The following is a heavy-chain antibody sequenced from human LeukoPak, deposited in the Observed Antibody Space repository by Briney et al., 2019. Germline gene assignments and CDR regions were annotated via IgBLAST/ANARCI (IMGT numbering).Heavy chain of an antibody. V-gene: IGHV4-59*01. CDR1: GGSISSYY. CDR3: ARSSLGHYCSSTSCLWAPGLFQH. D-gene: IGHD2-2*01. Sequence: SETLSLTCTVSGGSISSYYWSWIRQPPGKGLEWIGYIYYSGSTNYNPSLKSRVTISVDTSKNQFSLKLSSVTAADTAVYYCARSSLGHYCSSTSCLWAPGLFQHWGQGTLVTVSS. J-gene: IGHJ1*01. CDR2: IYYSGST.